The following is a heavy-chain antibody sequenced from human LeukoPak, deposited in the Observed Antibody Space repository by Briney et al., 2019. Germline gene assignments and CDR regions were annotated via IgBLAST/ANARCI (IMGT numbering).Heavy chain of an antibody. V-gene: IGHV3-30*19. J-gene: IGHJ4*02. CDR1: GFSFSSYG. CDR3: AKDLLTVTTALPSPEDDY. CDR2: ISYDGSNK. D-gene: IGHD4-17*01. Sequence: GSLRLSCAASGFSFSSYGMHWVRQAPGKGLEWVAVISYDGSNKYYADSVKGRFTISRDNSKNTLYLQMNSLRAEDTAVYYCAKDLLTVTTALPSPEDDYWGQGTLVTVSS.